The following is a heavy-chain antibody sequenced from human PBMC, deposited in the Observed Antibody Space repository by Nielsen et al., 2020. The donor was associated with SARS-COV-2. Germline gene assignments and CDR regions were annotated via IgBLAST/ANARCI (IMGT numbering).Heavy chain of an antibody. J-gene: IGHJ4*02. D-gene: IGHD3-10*01. V-gene: IGHV3-15*01. CDR1: GFTFSNAW. CDR2: IKSRPDGGTT. CDR3: GFGY. Sequence: GGSLRLSCAVSGFTFSNAWMSWVRQAPGKGLEWVGRIKSRPDGGTTDFAAPVKDRFTISRDDSKNTLYLQMNSLYYCTTDPAPRGFGYWGQGTLVTVSS.